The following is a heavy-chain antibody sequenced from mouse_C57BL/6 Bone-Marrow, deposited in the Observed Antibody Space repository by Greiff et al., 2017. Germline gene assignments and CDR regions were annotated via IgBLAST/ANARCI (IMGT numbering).Heavy chain of an antibody. CDR3: AGKFIAAVVGYIDY. Sequence: QVQLQQSGAELARPGASVKMSCKASGYTFTSYTMHWVKQRPGQGLEWIGYINPSSGYTKYNQKFKDKSTLTAAKSSSTAYMQLSSLTSEDTAVYYCAGKFIAAVVGYIDYCGQGTTPTVSS. D-gene: IGHD1-1*01. CDR2: INPSSGYT. CDR1: GYTFTSYT. J-gene: IGHJ2*01. V-gene: IGHV1-4*01.